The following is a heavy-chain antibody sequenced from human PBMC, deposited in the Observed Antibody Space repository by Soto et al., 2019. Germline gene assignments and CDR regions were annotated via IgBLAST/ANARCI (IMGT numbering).Heavy chain of an antibody. CDR2: IIPIFGTA. Sequence: QVQLVQSGAEVNKPGSSVKVSCKASGGTFSSYAISWARQDPGQGLEWMGGIIPIFGTANYAQKVQGRVTITADESTSTAYMELSSLRSEDTAVYYCERQAYNWFDPWGQGTLVTVSS. CDR3: ERQAYNWFDP. V-gene: IGHV1-69*12. CDR1: GGTFSSYA. J-gene: IGHJ5*02.